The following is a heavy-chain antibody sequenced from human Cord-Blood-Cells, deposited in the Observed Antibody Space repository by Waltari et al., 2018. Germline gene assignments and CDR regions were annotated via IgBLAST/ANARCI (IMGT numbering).Heavy chain of an antibody. CDR2: IYHSGST. J-gene: IGHJ3*02. Sequence: QLQESGPGLVKPSETLSLTCTVSGYSISSGYYWGWIRQPPGKGLEWIGSIYHSGSTYYNPSLKSRVTISVDTSKNQFSLKLSSVTAADTAVYYCARDEYCSSTSCYHDAFDIWGQGTMVTVSS. D-gene: IGHD2-2*01. CDR1: GYSISSGYY. V-gene: IGHV4-38-2*02. CDR3: ARDEYCSSTSCYHDAFDI.